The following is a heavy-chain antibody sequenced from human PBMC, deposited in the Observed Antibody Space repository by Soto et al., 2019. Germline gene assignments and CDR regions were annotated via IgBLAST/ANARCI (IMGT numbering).Heavy chain of an antibody. J-gene: IGHJ3*02. Sequence: GGSLRLSCAASGFTFSSYDMHWVRQATGKGLEWVSAIGTAGDTYYPGSVKGRFTISRENAKNSLYLQMNSLRAGDTAVYYCARRYDYSNAFDIWGQGTMVTVSS. V-gene: IGHV3-13*01. CDR3: ARRYDYSNAFDI. D-gene: IGHD4-4*01. CDR2: IGTAGDT. CDR1: GFTFSSYD.